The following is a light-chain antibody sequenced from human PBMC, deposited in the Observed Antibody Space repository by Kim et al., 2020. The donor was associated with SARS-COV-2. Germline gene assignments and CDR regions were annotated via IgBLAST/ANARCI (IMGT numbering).Light chain of an antibody. CDR3: SAWDDSLSAWV. CDR2: SNS. CDR1: TNNVGNRG. J-gene: IGLJ3*02. V-gene: IGLV10-54*01. Sequence: KTATLPCTGNTNNVGNRGAAWLQQHQGHPPKLLSYSNSDRPSGISERLSASRSGNTASLTITGLQPEDEADYYCSAWDDSLSAWVFGGGTQLTVL.